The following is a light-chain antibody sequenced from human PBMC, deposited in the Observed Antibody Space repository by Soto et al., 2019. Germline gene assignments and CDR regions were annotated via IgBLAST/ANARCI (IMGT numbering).Light chain of an antibody. CDR2: GAS. Sequence: EIVLTQSPGTLSLSPGERATLSCRASQSVSSSYLAWYQQKPGQAPRLLIYGASSSATGIPDRFSGSGSGTDVTLTISRLEPEDFVVYYCQQYGSSPPNTFGQGTKLEIK. V-gene: IGKV3-20*01. J-gene: IGKJ2*01. CDR3: QQYGSSPPNT. CDR1: QSVSSSY.